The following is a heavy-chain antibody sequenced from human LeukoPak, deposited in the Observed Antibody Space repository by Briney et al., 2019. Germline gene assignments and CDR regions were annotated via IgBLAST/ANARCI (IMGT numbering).Heavy chain of an antibody. CDR2: ISSSSSTI. CDR1: GFTFSSYS. J-gene: IGHJ4*02. D-gene: IGHD1-26*01. CDR3: ARGIVGATVDY. Sequence: GGSLRLSCAASGFTFSSYSMNWVRQAPGKGLEWVSYISSSSSTIYYADSVKGRFTISRDNARNSLYLQMNSLRAEDTAVYYCARGIVGATVDYWGQGTLVTVSS. V-gene: IGHV3-48*01.